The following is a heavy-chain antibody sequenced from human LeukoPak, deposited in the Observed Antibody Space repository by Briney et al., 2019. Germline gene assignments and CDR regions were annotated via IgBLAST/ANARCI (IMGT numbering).Heavy chain of an antibody. CDR2: ISAYNGNT. CDR3: AIPSYYYGSGSPTNDY. Sequence: ASVKVSCKASGYTFTSYGISWVRQAPGQGLEWMGWISAYNGNTNYAQKLQGRVTMTRNTSISTAYMELSSLRSEDTAVYYCAIPSYYYGSGSPTNDYWGQGTLVAVSS. CDR1: GYTFTSYG. V-gene: IGHV1-18*01. D-gene: IGHD3-10*01. J-gene: IGHJ4*02.